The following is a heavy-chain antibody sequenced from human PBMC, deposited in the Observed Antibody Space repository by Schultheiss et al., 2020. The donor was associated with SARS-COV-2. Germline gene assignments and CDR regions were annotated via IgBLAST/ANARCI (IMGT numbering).Heavy chain of an antibody. CDR3: ARVVSWSEGYGMDV. J-gene: IGHJ6*02. CDR1: GGSFSGYY. CDR2: IYYSGST. V-gene: IGHV4-34*01. D-gene: IGHD2-15*01. Sequence: SQTLSLTCAVYGGSFSGYYWSWIRQPPGKGLEWIGYIYYSGSTNYNPSLKSRVTISVDTSKNQFSLKLSSVTAADTAVYYCARVVSWSEGYGMDVWGQGTTVTVSS.